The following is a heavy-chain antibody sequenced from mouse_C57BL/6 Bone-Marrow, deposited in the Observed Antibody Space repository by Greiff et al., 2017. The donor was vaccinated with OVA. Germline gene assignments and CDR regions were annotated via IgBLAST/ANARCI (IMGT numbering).Heavy chain of an antibody. CDR1: GYSITSGYY. D-gene: IGHD2-5*01. V-gene: IGHV3-6*01. CDR2: ISYDGSN. CDR3: ASDSNYVGWFAY. Sequence: EVQLQQSGPGLVKPSQSLSLTCPVTGYSITSGYYWNWIRQFPGNQLEWLGYISYDGSNNYNPSLKNRISSTRDTSKNQFFLKLKSVTTEDTATYYCASDSNYVGWFAYWGQGTRVTVSA. J-gene: IGHJ3*01.